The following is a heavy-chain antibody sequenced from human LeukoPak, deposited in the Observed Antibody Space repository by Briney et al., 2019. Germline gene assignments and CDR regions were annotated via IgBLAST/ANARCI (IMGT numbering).Heavy chain of an antibody. Sequence: GASVKVSCKASGGTSNSYAISWVRQAPGQGLEWMGGIIPIFGTANYAQKFQGRVTITADESTSTAYMELSSLRSEDTAVYYCARSSSGWYAVLDYWGQGTLVTVSS. J-gene: IGHJ4*02. CDR3: ARSSSGWYAVLDY. CDR1: GGTSNSYA. D-gene: IGHD6-13*01. V-gene: IGHV1-69*13. CDR2: IIPIFGTA.